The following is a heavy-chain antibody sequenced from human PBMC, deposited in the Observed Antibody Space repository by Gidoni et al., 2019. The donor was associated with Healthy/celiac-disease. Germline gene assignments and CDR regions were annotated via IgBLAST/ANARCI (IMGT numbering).Heavy chain of an antibody. V-gene: IGHV1-69*01. CDR1: GGPFSSYA. D-gene: IGHD5-12*01. CDR3: ARHGVATSNRGYFDY. Sequence: QVQLVQSGAEVKKPGSSVKVSCKASGGPFSSYAISWVRQAPGQGLEWMGGIIPIFGTANYAQKFQGRVTITADESTSTAYMELSSLRSEDTAVYYCARHGVATSNRGYFDYWGQGTLVTVSS. CDR2: IIPIFGTA. J-gene: IGHJ4*02.